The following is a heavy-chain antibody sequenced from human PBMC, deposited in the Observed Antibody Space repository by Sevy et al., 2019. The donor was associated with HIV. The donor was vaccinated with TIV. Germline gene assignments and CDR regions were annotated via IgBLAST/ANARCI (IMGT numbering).Heavy chain of an antibody. V-gene: IGHV3-30*04. J-gene: IGHJ4*02. CDR3: AREGGYTSAWSPGNH. CDR1: GFTFNTHA. D-gene: IGHD6-19*01. CDR2: TSYDGIIK. Sequence: GGSLRLSCAASGFTFNTHAMHWVRQAPGKGLEWVALTSYDGIIKYYADSVKGRLTISRDNSKNTLSLQMNSLRVEDTAVYYCAREGGYTSAWSPGNHWGQGTLVTISS.